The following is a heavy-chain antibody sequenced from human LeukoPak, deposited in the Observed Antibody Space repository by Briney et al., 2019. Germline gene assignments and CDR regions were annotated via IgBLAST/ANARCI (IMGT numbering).Heavy chain of an antibody. J-gene: IGHJ1*01. CDR2: LFYSGNT. Sequence: PSETLPLTCSVTGGSISSYYWSWIRQPPGKGLEWIGYLFYSGNTNSNPSLKSRVTILADTSKNQFSLRLNSVTAADTAVYFCGRVRTGNTGSPEYFEDWGQGTLVTVSS. CDR3: GRVRTGNTGSPEYFED. CDR1: GGSISSYY. D-gene: IGHD5-12*01. V-gene: IGHV4-59*01.